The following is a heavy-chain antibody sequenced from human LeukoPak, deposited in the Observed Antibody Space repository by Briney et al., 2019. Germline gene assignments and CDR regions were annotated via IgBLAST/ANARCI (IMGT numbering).Heavy chain of an antibody. CDR2: ISAGNGNT. CDR3: ARGRNYDSSGILNWFDP. D-gene: IGHD3-22*01. CDR1: EYTFTIYA. Sequence: ASVKVSCTASEYTFTIYAMHWVRQAPGQRLEWMGWISAGNGNTKYSQKFQGRVTITRDTSASTVYMELSSLRSEDTAVYYCARGRNYDSSGILNWFDPWGQGTLVTVSS. J-gene: IGHJ5*02. V-gene: IGHV1-3*01.